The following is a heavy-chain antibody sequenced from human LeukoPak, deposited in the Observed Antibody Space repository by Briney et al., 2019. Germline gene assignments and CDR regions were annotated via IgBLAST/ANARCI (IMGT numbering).Heavy chain of an antibody. Sequence: AGGSLRLFCAASGFTFSNYWMTWVRQAPGKGLDWVADIKQDGSEKLYVKSVRGRFTISRDNSKMSLFLQMNSLRAEDTAVYYCARDNGVVHGVYYMDVWGKGTTVTVS. J-gene: IGHJ6*03. CDR1: GFTFSNYW. D-gene: IGHD3-3*01. CDR3: ARDNGVVHGVYYMDV. V-gene: IGHV3-7*01. CDR2: IKQDGSEK.